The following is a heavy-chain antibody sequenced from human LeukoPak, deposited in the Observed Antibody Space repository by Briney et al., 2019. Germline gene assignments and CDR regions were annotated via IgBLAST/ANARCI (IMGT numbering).Heavy chain of an antibody. CDR2: ISSNGGST. V-gene: IGHV3-64D*06. Sequence: GGSLRLSCSASGFTFSSYAMHWVRQAPGKGLEYVSAISSNGGSTYYADSVKGRFTISRDNSKNTLYLQMSSLRAEDTAVYYCARDYSGSWYNYYYYYGMDVWGQGTTVTVSS. CDR1: GFTFSSYA. D-gene: IGHD6-13*01. CDR3: ARDYSGSWYNYYYYYGMDV. J-gene: IGHJ6*02.